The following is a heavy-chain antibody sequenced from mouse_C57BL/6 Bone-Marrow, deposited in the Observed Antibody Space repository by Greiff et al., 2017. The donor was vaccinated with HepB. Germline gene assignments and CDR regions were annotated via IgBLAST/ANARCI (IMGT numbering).Heavy chain of an antibody. Sequence: EVQLQQSGAELVRPGASVKLSCTASGFNIKDDYMHWVKQRPEQGLEWIGWIDPENGDTEYASKFQGKATITADTSSNTAYLQLSSLTSEDTAVYYCTSDGYYPAWFAYWGQGTLVTVS. CDR3: TSDGYYPAWFAY. V-gene: IGHV14-4*01. J-gene: IGHJ3*01. D-gene: IGHD2-3*01. CDR2: IDPENGDT. CDR1: GFNIKDDY.